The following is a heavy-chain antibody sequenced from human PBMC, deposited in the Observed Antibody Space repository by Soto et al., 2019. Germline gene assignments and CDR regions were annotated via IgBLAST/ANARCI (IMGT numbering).Heavy chain of an antibody. J-gene: IGHJ5*02. CDR1: GGSFSGYY. CDR3: ARGDSGIAAAHNWFDP. CDR2: INHSGST. D-gene: IGHD6-13*01. Sequence: SETLSLTCAVYGGSFSGYYWSWIRQPPGKGLEWIGEINHSGSTNYNPSLKKRVSISVDTSKNQFSLKLSSVTAADTAVYYCARGDSGIAAAHNWFDPWGQGPLVTVSS. V-gene: IGHV4-34*01.